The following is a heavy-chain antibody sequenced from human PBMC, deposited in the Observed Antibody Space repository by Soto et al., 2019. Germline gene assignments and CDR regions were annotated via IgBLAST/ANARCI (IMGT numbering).Heavy chain of an antibody. CDR2: ISSSGSTI. V-gene: IGHV3-48*03. CDR3: ARDRSSTSSYGMDV. D-gene: IGHD2-2*01. J-gene: IGHJ6*02. Sequence: PGGSLRLSCAAPGFTFSSYEMNWVRQAPGKGLEWVSYISSSGSTIYYADSVKGRFTISRDNAKNSLYLQMNSLRAEDTAVYYCARDRSSTSSYGMDVWGQGTTVTVSS. CDR1: GFTFSSYE.